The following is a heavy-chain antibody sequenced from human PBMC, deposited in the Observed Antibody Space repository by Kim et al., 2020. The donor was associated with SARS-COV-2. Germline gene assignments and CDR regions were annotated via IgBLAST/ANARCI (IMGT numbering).Heavy chain of an antibody. CDR1: GGSFSGYY. CDR2: INHSGST. V-gene: IGHV4-34*01. CDR3: ARHYVWGSYRYDRSDY. Sequence: SETLSLTCAVYGGSFSGYYWSWIRQPPGKGLEWIGEINHSGSTNYNPSLKSRVTISVDTSKNQFSLKLSSVTAADTAVYYCARHYVWGSYRYDRSDYWG. D-gene: IGHD3-16*02. J-gene: IGHJ4*01.